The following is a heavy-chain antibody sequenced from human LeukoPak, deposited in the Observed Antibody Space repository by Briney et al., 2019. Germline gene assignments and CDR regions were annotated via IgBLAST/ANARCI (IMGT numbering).Heavy chain of an antibody. V-gene: IGHV3-21*01. J-gene: IGHJ6*03. CDR1: GGSISSSS. CDR2: ISSSSSYI. Sequence: ETLSLTCTVSGGSISSSSYYWGWIRQPPGKGLEWVSSISSSSSYIYYADSVKGRFTISRDNAKNSLYLQMNSLRAEDTAVYYCARENYYYMDVWGKGTTVTVSS. CDR3: ARENYYYMDV.